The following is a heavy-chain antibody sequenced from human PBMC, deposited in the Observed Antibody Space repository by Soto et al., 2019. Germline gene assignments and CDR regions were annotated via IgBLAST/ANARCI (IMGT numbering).Heavy chain of an antibody. V-gene: IGHV3-48*03. J-gene: IGHJ6*02. Sequence: VGSLRLSCAASGFTFSSYEMNWVRQAPGKGLEWVSYISSSGRTIYYADSVKGRFTISRDDAKNSLYLQMNSLRAEDTAVYYCARDDFSNYRGCQFGMDVWGQGTTVTVSS. CDR1: GFTFSSYE. CDR2: ISSSGRTI. CDR3: ARDDFSNYRGCQFGMDV. D-gene: IGHD4-4*01.